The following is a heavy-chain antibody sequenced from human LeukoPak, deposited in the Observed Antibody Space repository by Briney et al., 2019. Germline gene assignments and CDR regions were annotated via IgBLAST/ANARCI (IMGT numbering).Heavy chain of an antibody. CDR3: ATDQRYAFDY. D-gene: IGHD3-9*01. CDR1: VFSFTDYP. V-gene: IGHV3-48*02. J-gene: IGHJ4*02. CDR2: IRTTAEGAKYA. Sequence: GGSLRLSCATSVFSFTDYPMNWVRQAPGQGLEWISNIRTTAEGAKYAYYADSVKGRVTISRDDGKNTLYLHMNSLRDDDTAVYYCATDQRYAFDYWGQGILVTVSS.